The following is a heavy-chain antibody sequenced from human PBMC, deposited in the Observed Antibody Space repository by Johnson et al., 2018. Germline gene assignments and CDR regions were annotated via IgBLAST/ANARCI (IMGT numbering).Heavy chain of an antibody. CDR2: ISGSGGTT. D-gene: IGHD2-15*01. CDR3: ERGGWGWLPPHDAFDI. Sequence: QLVESGGGVVQPGRSLRLSCAASGFIFSNYGMHWVRQAPGKGLEWVSGISGSGGTTDYADSVKGRFTISRDNAKNSLYLQMNSLGAEDTAVYYCERGGWGWLPPHDAFDIWGQGTMVTVSS. CDR1: GFIFSNYG. J-gene: IGHJ3*02. V-gene: IGHV3-48*04.